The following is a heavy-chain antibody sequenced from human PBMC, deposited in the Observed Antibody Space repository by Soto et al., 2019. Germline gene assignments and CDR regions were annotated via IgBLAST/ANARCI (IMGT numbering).Heavy chain of an antibody. D-gene: IGHD6-19*01. CDR3: AKDEWLAPDY. CDR2: ISYDGSNK. V-gene: IGHV3-30*18. Sequence: GGSLRLSCAASGFTFSSYGMHWVRQAPGKGLEWVAVISYDGSNKYYADSVKGRFTISRDNSKNTLYLQMNSLRAEDTAVYYCAKDEWLAPDYWGQGTLGTVS. J-gene: IGHJ4*02. CDR1: GFTFSSYG.